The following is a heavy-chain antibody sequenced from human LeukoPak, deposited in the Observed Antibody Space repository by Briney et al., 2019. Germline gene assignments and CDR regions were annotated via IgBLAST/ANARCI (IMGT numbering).Heavy chain of an antibody. CDR1: GGSISTGSYS. CDR2: IYYSGST. V-gene: IGHV4-39*07. CDR3: ASPDAMDV. J-gene: IGHJ6*04. Sequence: SETLSLTCTVSGGSISTGSYSWGWIRQPPGKGLEWIGSIYYSGSTDYNPSLKSRVTISVDTSKNQFSLKLSSVTAADTAVYYCASPDAMDVWGKGTTVTVSS.